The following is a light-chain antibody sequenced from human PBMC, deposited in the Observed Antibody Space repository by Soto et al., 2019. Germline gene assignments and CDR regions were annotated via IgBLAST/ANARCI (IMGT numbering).Light chain of an antibody. V-gene: IGKV1-12*01. CDR3: QQGKSFPLT. Sequence: DIQMTQSPSSVSASLGDRVTITCRASQDINSWLGWYQQKPGLAPKLLIYTVSNLQGWVPSRFSGSRSGTDFTLTISSLQPEDLGTYSCQQGKSFPLTFGGGTNVEIK. J-gene: IGKJ4*01. CDR2: TVS. CDR1: QDINSW.